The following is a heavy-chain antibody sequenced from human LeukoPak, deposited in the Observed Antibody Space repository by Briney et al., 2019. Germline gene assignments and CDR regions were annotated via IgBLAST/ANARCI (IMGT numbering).Heavy chain of an antibody. D-gene: IGHD3-16*01. CDR1: GFTFSSYA. Sequence: GGSLRLSCAASGFTFSSYAMTWVRHAPGKGREWVSAISGSGDITYYADSVKGRFTIYRDNCKDSLFLQMDSLRVEDTAVHYCAKVTGGDMITYGGVDYWGQGTLVTVSS. CDR2: ISGSGDIT. J-gene: IGHJ4*02. CDR3: AKVTGGDMITYGGVDY. V-gene: IGHV3-23*01.